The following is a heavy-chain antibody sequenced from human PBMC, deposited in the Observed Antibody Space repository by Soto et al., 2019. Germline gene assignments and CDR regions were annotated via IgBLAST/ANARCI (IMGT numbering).Heavy chain of an antibody. Sequence: QVQLQESGPGLVKPSETLSLTCTVSGGSINNHYWSWIRQPPGKGLEWMGYIYYTGSTNYNPSLMSRVTISVDTAKNQFSLYLSSLTAADTAIYYCARSNWYSEYWGQGTLVTVSS. CDR3: ARSNWYSEY. J-gene: IGHJ4*02. D-gene: IGHD7-27*01. CDR1: GGSINNHY. CDR2: IYYTGST. V-gene: IGHV4-59*11.